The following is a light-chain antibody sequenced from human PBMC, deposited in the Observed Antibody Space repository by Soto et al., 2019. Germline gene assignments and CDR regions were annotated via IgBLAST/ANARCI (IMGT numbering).Light chain of an antibody. V-gene: IGKV1-39*01. Sequence: DIQMTQSPSSLSASVGDRVTITCRASRSIGNYLNWYQQKPESAPKLLIYLTSNLQSEVPSRFSGSGSGTDFTLTISSLQPEDFAAYYCQQSYSTPYSFGQGTKLEIK. CDR2: LTS. CDR1: RSIGNY. J-gene: IGKJ2*01. CDR3: QQSYSTPYS.